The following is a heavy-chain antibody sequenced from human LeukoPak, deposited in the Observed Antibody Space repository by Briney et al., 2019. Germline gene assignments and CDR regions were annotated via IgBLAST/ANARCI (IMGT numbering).Heavy chain of an antibody. CDR3: ARAESDWPPYIDY. CDR2: ISAYNGKT. Sequence: ASVKVSCKASGYTFTSYDINWVRRAPGQGLEWLGWISAYNGKTNYAQKLQGRVTMATDTSTTTAYMELRSLRDDDTAVYWCARAESDWPPYIDYWGQGTLVTVSS. J-gene: IGHJ4*02. CDR1: GYTFTSYD. V-gene: IGHV1-18*01. D-gene: IGHD3-9*01.